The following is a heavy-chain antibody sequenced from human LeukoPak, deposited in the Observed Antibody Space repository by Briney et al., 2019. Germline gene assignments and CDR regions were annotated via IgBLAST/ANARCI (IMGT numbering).Heavy chain of an antibody. Sequence: SETLSLTCTVSGGSISSGGYYWSWIRQHPGKGLEWIGYIYYSGSTYYNPSLKSRVTVSVDTSKNQSSLKLSSVTAADTAVYYCARESYDFWSGYSAQFDYWGQGTLVTVSS. CDR2: IYYSGST. V-gene: IGHV4-31*03. J-gene: IGHJ4*02. D-gene: IGHD3-3*01. CDR3: ARESYDFWSGYSAQFDY. CDR1: GGSISSGGYY.